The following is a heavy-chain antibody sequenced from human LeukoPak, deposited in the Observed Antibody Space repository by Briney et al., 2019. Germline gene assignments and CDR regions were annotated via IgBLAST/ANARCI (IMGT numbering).Heavy chain of an antibody. Sequence: GGPLRLSCAASGFTFSSYGMHWVRQAPGKGLEWVAVIWYDGSNKYYADSVKGRFTISRGNSKNTLYLQMNSLRAEDTAVYYCARDPPTRGYCSGGSCHLFDYWGQGTLVTVSS. J-gene: IGHJ4*02. CDR3: ARDPPTRGYCSGGSCHLFDY. D-gene: IGHD2-15*01. CDR2: IWYDGSNK. V-gene: IGHV3-33*01. CDR1: GFTFSSYG.